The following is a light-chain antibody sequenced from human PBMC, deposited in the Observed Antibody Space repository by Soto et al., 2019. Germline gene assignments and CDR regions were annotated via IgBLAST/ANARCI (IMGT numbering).Light chain of an antibody. V-gene: IGKV3-20*01. CDR2: GAS. Sequence: EVVLTQSPGTLSLSPGERATLSCRASQSVAANYLAWYQQKRGQAPRLLIYGASSRATGIPDRFSGSGSGTDVTLTISRLEPEDFSVDYCHQYGTAPLTFGPGTKVDIK. CDR1: QSVAANY. J-gene: IGKJ3*01. CDR3: HQYGTAPLT.